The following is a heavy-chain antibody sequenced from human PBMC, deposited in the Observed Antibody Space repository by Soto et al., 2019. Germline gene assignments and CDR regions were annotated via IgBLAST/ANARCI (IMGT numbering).Heavy chain of an antibody. CDR1: GFTFSNYW. CDR3: ARGDYYDISGPFSDAFDI. D-gene: IGHD3-22*01. CDR2: IKPDGSEK. V-gene: IGHV3-7*04. Sequence: GGSLRLSCAASGFTFSNYWMSWVRQVPGKGLEWVANIKPDGSEKWYVDSVKGRFTISRDNAKNSLYLQMSSLRVEDTAVYYCARGDYYDISGPFSDAFDIWGQGTMVTVSS. J-gene: IGHJ3*02.